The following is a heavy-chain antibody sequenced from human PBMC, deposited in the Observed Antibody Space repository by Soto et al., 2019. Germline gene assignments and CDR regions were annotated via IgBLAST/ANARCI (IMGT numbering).Heavy chain of an antibody. V-gene: IGHV3-23*01. CDR3: AKGTTVVRDWFDP. CDR1: GFTFKNYV. D-gene: IGHD4-17*01. Sequence: LRLSCAASGFTFKNYVITWVRQAPGKGLEWVSSIDGSGGGTYYADSVKGRFTISRDNSKNTLYLQMNSRRAEDTAVYYCAKGTTVVRDWFDPWGQGTLVTVSS. CDR2: IDGSGGGT. J-gene: IGHJ5*02.